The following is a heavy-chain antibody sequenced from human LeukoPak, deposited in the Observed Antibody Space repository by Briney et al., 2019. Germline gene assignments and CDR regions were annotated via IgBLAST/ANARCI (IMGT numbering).Heavy chain of an antibody. CDR1: GFTFSGSS. J-gene: IGHJ4*02. V-gene: IGHV3-73*01. CDR2: IRSKANNYAT. CDR3: GKTTVGYSSGQKPAWPVDY. D-gene: IGHD5-18*01. Sequence: SGGSLRLSCAASGFTFSGSSMHWVRQASGKGLEWDGRIRSKANNYATAYAASVTGRFTISRDDSKNTVYLQINSLRAEDTAVYYCGKTTVGYSSGQKPAWPVDYWGQGTLVTVSS.